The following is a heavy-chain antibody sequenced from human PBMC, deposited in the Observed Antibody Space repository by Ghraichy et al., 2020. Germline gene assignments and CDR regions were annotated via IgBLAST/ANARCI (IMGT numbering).Heavy chain of an antibody. CDR3: ALQNDYGAFDI. D-gene: IGHD4-17*01. J-gene: IGHJ3*02. Sequence: SVKVSCKASGGTFSSYAISWVRQAPGQGLEWMGGIIPIFGTANYAQKFQGRVTITADKSTSTAYMELSSLRSEDTAVYYCALQNDYGAFDIWGQGTMVTVSS. CDR2: IIPIFGTA. CDR1: GGTFSSYA. V-gene: IGHV1-69*06.